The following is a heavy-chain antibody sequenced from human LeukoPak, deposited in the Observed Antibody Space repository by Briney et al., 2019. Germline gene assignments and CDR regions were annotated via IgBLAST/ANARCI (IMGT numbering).Heavy chain of an antibody. Sequence: ASVKVSCKVSGYTLTELSMHWVRQAPGKGLEWMGGFDPEDGETIYAQKFQGRVTMTEDTSTDTAYMELSSLRSEDTAVYYCATDPIYYYDSSGYAGWGQGTLVTVSS. V-gene: IGHV1-24*01. J-gene: IGHJ4*02. D-gene: IGHD3-22*01. CDR3: ATDPIYYYDSSGYAG. CDR2: FDPEDGET. CDR1: GYTLTELS.